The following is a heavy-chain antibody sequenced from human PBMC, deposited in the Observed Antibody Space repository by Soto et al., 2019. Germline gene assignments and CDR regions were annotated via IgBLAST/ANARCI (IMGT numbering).Heavy chain of an antibody. Sequence: QLQLQESGPGLVKPSETLSLTCSVSGGSISRSSYYWGWIRQPPGKGLEWIGSIYYSGSTNYNPSLTSRVTISDDRSKNQSALKLRSVTAADTAVYYCARIGGLMVRGVEYWFDPWGQGILVTVSS. D-gene: IGHD3-10*01. J-gene: IGHJ5*02. CDR3: ARIGGLMVRGVEYWFDP. CDR2: IYYSGST. CDR1: GGSISRSSYY. V-gene: IGHV4-39*01.